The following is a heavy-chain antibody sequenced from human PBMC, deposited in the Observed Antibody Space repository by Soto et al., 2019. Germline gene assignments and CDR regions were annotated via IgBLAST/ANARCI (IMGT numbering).Heavy chain of an antibody. J-gene: IGHJ4*02. CDR3: ARDTLDGSGSSALLSDY. V-gene: IGHV3-33*01. Sequence: GGSLRLSCAASGFTFSSYGMHWVRQAPGKGLEWVAVIWYDGSNKYYADSVKGRFTISRDNSKNTLYLQMNSLRAEDTAVYYCARDTLDGSGSSALLSDYWGQGTLVTVSS. D-gene: IGHD3-10*01. CDR1: GFTFSSYG. CDR2: IWYDGSNK.